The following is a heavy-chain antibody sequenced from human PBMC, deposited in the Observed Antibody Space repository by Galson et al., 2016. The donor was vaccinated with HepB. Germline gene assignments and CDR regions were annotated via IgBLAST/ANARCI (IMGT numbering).Heavy chain of an antibody. CDR2: INPGDSDT. CDR3: ARPAYRYSNDALDF. D-gene: IGHD1-1*01. Sequence: QSGAEVKKSGESLKISCEGSGYSFSTYWIGWVRQMPGKGLEWMGMINPGDSDTRYSPSFEGQVTISADKSMSTAYLQWSSLKASDTAIYYCARPAYRYSNDALDFWGQGTMVTVSS. J-gene: IGHJ3*01. V-gene: IGHV5-51*01. CDR1: GYSFSTYW.